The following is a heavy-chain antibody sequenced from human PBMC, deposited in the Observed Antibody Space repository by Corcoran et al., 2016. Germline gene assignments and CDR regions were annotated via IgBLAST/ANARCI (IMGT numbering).Heavy chain of an antibody. Sequence: EVQLVESGGGLVQPGGSLRLSCAASGFTFGDYWMSWVRQAPGKGLEWVANIKQNGGERYYVDSVRGRFTTFRDNAKNSLYVQMNSLRAGDTAVYYCARGDNYHGFDIWGQGTMVTVSS. CDR1: GFTFGDYW. D-gene: IGHD1-1*01. CDR2: IKQNGGER. V-gene: IGHV3-7*03. J-gene: IGHJ3*02. CDR3: ARGDNYHGFDI.